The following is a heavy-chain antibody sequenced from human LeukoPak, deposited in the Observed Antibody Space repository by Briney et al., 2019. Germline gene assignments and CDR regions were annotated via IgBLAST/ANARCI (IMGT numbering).Heavy chain of an antibody. V-gene: IGHV1-2*02. CDR1: GYTFTGYY. Sequence: ASVKVSCKASGYTFTGYYMHWVRQAPGQGLEWMGWINPNSGGTNYAQKFQGRVTMTRDTSISTAYMELSRLRSDDTAVYYCASPPILTAHYGGVDYWGQGTLVTVSS. CDR3: ASPPILTAHYGGVDY. CDR2: INPNSGGT. J-gene: IGHJ4*02. D-gene: IGHD3-9*01.